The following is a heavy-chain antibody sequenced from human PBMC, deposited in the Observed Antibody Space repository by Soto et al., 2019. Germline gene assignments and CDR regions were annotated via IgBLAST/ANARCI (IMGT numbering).Heavy chain of an antibody. CDR2: IHSSGTT. J-gene: IGHJ6*02. CDR1: GGSISGGKY. D-gene: IGHD1-26*01. V-gene: IGHV4-39*01. Sequence: QLQLQESGPGLVNPSKTLSLTCAVSGGSISGGKYWGWIRQPPGKGLEWIGTIHSSGTTYYDPSLRSRVTISLDLPASEFALRLTSASAADNATNFCFRLSEWDHGGDVWGQGTTVTVSS. CDR3: FRLSEWDHGGDV.